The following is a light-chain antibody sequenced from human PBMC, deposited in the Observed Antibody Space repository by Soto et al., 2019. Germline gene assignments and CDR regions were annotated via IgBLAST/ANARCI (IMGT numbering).Light chain of an antibody. CDR2: GAF. J-gene: IGKJ1*01. Sequence: ERVMTQSPVALCVSPGERASLSCGASQSVIRNLAWYQHKNGQAPSLLIYGAFTSATGIPARLSGTGYGTELTITISSMKPEDFELYYCQQYNDWPLTFGQGTKVDIK. CDR3: QQYNDWPLT. CDR1: QSVIRN. V-gene: IGKV3-15*01.